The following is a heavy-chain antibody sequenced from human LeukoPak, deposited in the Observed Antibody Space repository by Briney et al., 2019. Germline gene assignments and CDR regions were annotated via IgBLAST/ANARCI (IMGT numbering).Heavy chain of an antibody. D-gene: IGHD6-13*01. Sequence: GGSLRLSCAASGFTFSSYAMSWVRQAPGKGLEWVSAISGRGDSIYLADSVKGRFTISRDTSKNTLYLQMNSLRAEDKDVYYCARASLCHSSSRWDDAFDIWGQGTMVTVSS. J-gene: IGHJ3*02. CDR2: ISGRGDSI. V-gene: IGHV3-23*01. CDR3: ARASLCHSSSRWDDAFDI. CDR1: GFTFSSYA.